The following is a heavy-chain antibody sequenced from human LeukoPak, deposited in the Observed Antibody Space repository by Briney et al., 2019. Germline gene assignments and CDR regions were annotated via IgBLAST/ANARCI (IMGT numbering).Heavy chain of an antibody. CDR3: ARAPPGCSSTSCYATRFDY. CDR2: IYYSGST. CDR1: GGSISSGDYY. J-gene: IGHJ4*02. V-gene: IGHV4-30-4*01. D-gene: IGHD2-2*01. Sequence: SQTLSLTCTVSGGSISSGDYYWSWIRQPPGKGLEWIGYIYYSGSTYYNPSLKSRVTISVDTSKNQFSLKLSSVAAADTAVYYCARAPPGCSSTSCYATRFDYWGQGTLVTVSS.